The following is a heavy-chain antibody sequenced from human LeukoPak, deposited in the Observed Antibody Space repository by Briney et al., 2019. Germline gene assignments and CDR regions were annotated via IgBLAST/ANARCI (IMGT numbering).Heavy chain of an antibody. J-gene: IGHJ4*02. CDR1: GFVFSRYA. Sequence: GGSLRLSCAASGFVFSRYAIHWVRQAPGKGLEWVSVISYDGSSKYYADSVKGRFTISRDNFQNTLYLQMSSLRTEDTAVYFCGRAEHDWGSDYWGQGTLVTVSS. CDR3: GRAEHDWGSDY. D-gene: IGHD3-9*01. V-gene: IGHV3-30-3*01. CDR2: ISYDGSSK.